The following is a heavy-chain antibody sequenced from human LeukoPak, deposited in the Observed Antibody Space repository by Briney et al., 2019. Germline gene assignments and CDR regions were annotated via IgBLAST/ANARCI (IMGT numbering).Heavy chain of an antibody. J-gene: IGHJ4*02. CDR2: ITPIFGTA. D-gene: IGHD1-26*01. CDR3: ARDDGDSGNYDKIDY. Sequence: SVKVSCKASGGTFSSYAISWVRQAPGQGLEWMGGITPIFGTANYAQKFQGRVTITADESTSTAYMELSSLRSEDTAVYYCARDDGDSGNYDKIDYWGQGTLVTVSS. CDR1: GGTFSSYA. V-gene: IGHV1-69*01.